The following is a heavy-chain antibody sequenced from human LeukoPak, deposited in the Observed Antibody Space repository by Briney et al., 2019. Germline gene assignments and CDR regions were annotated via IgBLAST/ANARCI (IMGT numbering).Heavy chain of an antibody. J-gene: IGHJ4*02. CDR3: ARGDDVGFDF. Sequence: PGGSLRLSCAASGFTFSPYTMNWVRQAPGEGLEWVSSISSTTVYIFYAASVKGRFTISRDNAKNSLFLHMNSLRAEDTAIYYCARGDDVGFDFWGQGTLVTVSS. CDR1: GFTFSPYT. D-gene: IGHD1-1*01. CDR2: ISSTTVYI. V-gene: IGHV3-21*01.